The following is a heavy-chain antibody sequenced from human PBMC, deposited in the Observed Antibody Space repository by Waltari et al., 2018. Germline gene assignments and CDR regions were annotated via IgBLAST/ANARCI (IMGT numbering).Heavy chain of an antibody. CDR2: LNPNCDTV. J-gene: IGHJ5*02. D-gene: IGHD6-19*01. CDR3: AGWVTYTSDWHGSLAP. V-gene: IGHV3-48*03. Sequence: EVELVESGGGLVQPGGSLRLSCAAPGLTFSSYDMNWVRQAPGKGLEWISYLNPNCDTVYYADYGRGRFTISRDNAKKSLFLQMNSLRAEDTAIYYCAGWVTYTSDWHGSLAPWGQGTLVTVSS. CDR1: GLTFSSYD.